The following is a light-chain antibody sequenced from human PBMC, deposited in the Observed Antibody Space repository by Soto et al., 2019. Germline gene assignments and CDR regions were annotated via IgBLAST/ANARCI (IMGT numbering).Light chain of an antibody. Sequence: DIQMTQSPSSLSASVGDGVTITCRTSQSSSTYSNWYQHKPGKAPKLLIYAASSLQSGVPSRFSGSGSDTHFTLTISSLQPEDCATYYCQQSSKLPLTSGPGTKVDI. CDR3: QQSSKLPLT. J-gene: IGKJ3*01. CDR2: AAS. V-gene: IGKV1-39*01. CDR1: QSSSTY.